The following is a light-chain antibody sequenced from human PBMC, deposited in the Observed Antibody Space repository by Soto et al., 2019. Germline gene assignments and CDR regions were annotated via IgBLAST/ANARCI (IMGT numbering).Light chain of an antibody. CDR1: QTVGSN. Sequence: EIGMTQSPATLSVSPGERITISCRASQTVGSNVAWYQQKPGQAPRLLIYTTSSRATGVPAKFSGSGSGTEFTLTIASLQSEGFVLYYCQQYNSWPRTFGQWLRVEIK. V-gene: IGKV3-15*01. CDR2: TTS. CDR3: QQYNSWPRT. J-gene: IGKJ1*01.